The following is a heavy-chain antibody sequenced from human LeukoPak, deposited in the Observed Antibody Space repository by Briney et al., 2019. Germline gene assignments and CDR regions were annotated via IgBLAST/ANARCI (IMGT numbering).Heavy chain of an antibody. CDR1: DDSISSGAYS. V-gene: IGHV4-39*02. CDR3: ARLRAARYFFDY. CDR2: VYYGGKT. J-gene: IGHJ4*02. D-gene: IGHD6-6*01. Sequence: SETLSLTCTVSDDSISSGAYSWVWVRQPPGKGLEFIGTVYYGGKTYYNPSLKSRVTMSVDTPKKHFSLNLTSVNAADTAVYYCARLRAARYFFDYWGQGDRVTVSS.